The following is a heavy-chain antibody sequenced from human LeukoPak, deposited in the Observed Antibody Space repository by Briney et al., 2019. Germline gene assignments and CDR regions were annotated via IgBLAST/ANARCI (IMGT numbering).Heavy chain of an antibody. D-gene: IGHD6-19*01. CDR1: GFTIVTYS. CDR3: ARDNAGWSRDY. Sequence: GGSLRLSCAASGFTIVTYSMSWVRQAPGKGLEWVSTMNSDGGYIVYADSVKGRFTISKDNAKNSLYLQMISLRADDTAVCYCARDNAGWSRDYWGQGTLVTVSS. V-gene: IGHV3-21*01. J-gene: IGHJ4*02. CDR2: MNSDGGYI.